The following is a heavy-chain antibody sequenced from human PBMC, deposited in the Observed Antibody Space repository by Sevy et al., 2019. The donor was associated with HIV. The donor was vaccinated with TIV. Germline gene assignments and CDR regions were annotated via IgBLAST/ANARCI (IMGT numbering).Heavy chain of an antibody. CDR2: IYYTGSS. CDR3: AGGGPIQHQLDYFDS. CDR1: GFSISPYY. V-gene: IGHV4-59*01. Sequence: SETLTLTCTASGFSISPYYMTWVRQPPGKGLEWIAYIYYTGSSDYNASLKTRVTTSVDTSKNQLSQRLTSVTAADTSIYYSAGGGPIQHQLDYFDSWGQGTLVTVSS. D-gene: IGHD2-2*01. J-gene: IGHJ4*02.